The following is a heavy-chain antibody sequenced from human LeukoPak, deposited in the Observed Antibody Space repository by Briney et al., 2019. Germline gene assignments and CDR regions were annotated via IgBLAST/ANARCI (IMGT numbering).Heavy chain of an antibody. D-gene: IGHD3-9*01. V-gene: IGHV4-31*03. Sequence: SETLSLTCTVSGGSISSGGYYWSWIRQHPGKGLEWIGYIYYSGSTYYNPSLKSRVTISVDTSKNQFSLKLSSVTAADTAVYYCARSPIRGDILTGYNPYAFDIWGQGTMVTVSS. CDR3: ARSPIRGDILTGYNPYAFDI. CDR1: GGSISSGGYY. CDR2: IYYSGST. J-gene: IGHJ3*02.